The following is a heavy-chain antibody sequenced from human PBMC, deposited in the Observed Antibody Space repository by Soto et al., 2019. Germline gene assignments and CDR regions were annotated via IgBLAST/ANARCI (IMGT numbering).Heavy chain of an antibody. CDR3: AGALWFGSLYGMDV. Sequence: QVQLQESGPGLVKPSETLSLTCTVSGGSISSYYWSWIRQPPGKGLEWIEYIYYSGSTNYNPALKSRVTISVDTSKNQFSLELSSVTAADTAVYYCAGALWFGSLYGMDVWGQGTTVTVSS. CDR2: IYYSGST. CDR1: GGSISSYY. V-gene: IGHV4-59*01. J-gene: IGHJ6*02. D-gene: IGHD3-10*01.